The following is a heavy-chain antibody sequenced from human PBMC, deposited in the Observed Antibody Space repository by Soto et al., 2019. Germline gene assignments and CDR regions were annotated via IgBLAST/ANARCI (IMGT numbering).Heavy chain of an antibody. Sequence: QVQLVQSGAEVKKPGASVKVSCKASGYTFTSYGISWVRQAPGQGLEWMGWISAYNGNTNYAQKLQGRVTMTTDTSPSTAYMELRRQRSDETAVYYWTRYSDSGCQRALYYYYGMDVWGQGNTVNGSS. CDR2: ISAYNGNT. D-gene: IGHD3-22*01. J-gene: IGHJ6*02. CDR1: GYTFTSYG. V-gene: IGHV1-18*01. CDR3: TRYSDSGCQRALYYYYGMDV.